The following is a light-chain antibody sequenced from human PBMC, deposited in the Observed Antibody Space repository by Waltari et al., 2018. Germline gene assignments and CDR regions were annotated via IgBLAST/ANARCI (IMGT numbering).Light chain of an antibody. J-gene: IGLJ3*02. CDR3: ATWDDSLNGV. CDR1: SSNIGRNT. Sequence: QSVLTQPPSASGTPGQRVSISCSGSSSNIGRNTVTWYQQLPGTAPKLLIYSNNQRPSGVPDRFSGSKSGTSASLAISGLQSEDEADYYCATWDDSLNGVFGGGTKLTVL. CDR2: SNN. V-gene: IGLV1-44*01.